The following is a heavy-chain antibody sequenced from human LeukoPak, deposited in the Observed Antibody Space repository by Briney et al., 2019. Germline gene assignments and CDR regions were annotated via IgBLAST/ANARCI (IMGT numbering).Heavy chain of an antibody. CDR1: GGSISSGSYY. D-gene: IGHD3-10*01. J-gene: IGHJ6*03. V-gene: IGHV4-61*02. Sequence: SETLSLTCTVSGGSISSGSYYWSWIRQPAGKGLEWIGRIYTSGSTNYNPSLKSRVTISVDTSKNQFSLKLSSVTAADTAVYYCARDRGTLVRGSRRGYDGYYYYMDVWGKGTTVTISS. CDR2: IYTSGST. CDR3: ARDRGTLVRGSRRGYDGYYYYMDV.